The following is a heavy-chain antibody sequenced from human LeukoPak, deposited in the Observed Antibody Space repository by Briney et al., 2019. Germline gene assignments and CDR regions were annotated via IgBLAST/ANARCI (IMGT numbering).Heavy chain of an antibody. CDR1: GFTFEDYA. V-gene: IGHV3-43*02. D-gene: IGHD5-12*01. Sequence: PGGSLRLSCAASGFTFEDYAMHWVRQGPGKGLEWVSLISGNGNNIYYADSVKGRFTISRDNSKNTLNLQMNSLRAEDTAVYYCAKDVDIVATIFDYWGQGTLVTVSS. J-gene: IGHJ4*02. CDR3: AKDVDIVATIFDY. CDR2: ISGNGNNI.